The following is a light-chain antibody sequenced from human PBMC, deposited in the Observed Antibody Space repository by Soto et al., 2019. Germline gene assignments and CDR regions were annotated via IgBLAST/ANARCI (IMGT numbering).Light chain of an antibody. J-gene: IGKJ3*01. V-gene: IGKV1-39*01. CDR2: AAS. CDR3: QHSYNTPFT. CDR1: ETTALY. Sequence: DIEMTQSPPSLSASVGDRVTITCRASETTALYLNWYQQKPGKAPKLLIRAASRLETGVPARFSGSGSGPAFTLTITALQPEDVATYYCQHSYNTPFTFGPGTTGDV.